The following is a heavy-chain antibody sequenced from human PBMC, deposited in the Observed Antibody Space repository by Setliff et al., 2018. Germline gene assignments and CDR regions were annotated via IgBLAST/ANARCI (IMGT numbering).Heavy chain of an antibody. CDR1: GDSISNYY. CDR2: IYVTEST. V-gene: IGHV4-4*07. Sequence: PSETLSLTCTVSGDSISNYYWNWIRQPAGKGLEWIGRIYVTESTKYNPSLKSRVTLSIDTSKNQFSLKLSSVTAADAALYYCAASLAYTGAVEEWFLPKTFDFWGQGSPVTVSS. D-gene: IGHD3-10*01. J-gene: IGHJ4*02. CDR3: AASLAYTGAVEEWFLPKTFDF.